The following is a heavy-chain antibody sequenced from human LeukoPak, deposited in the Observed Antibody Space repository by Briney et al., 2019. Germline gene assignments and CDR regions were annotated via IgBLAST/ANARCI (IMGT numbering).Heavy chain of an antibody. CDR1: GYTFTSYG. V-gene: IGHV1-18*01. J-gene: IGHJ6*02. CDR3: ARDRGSSGWYFDYYYYYGMDV. Sequence: GASVKVSCKASGYTFTSYGISWVRQAPGQGLEWMGWISAYNGNTNYAQELQGRVTMTTDTSTSTAYMELRSLRSDDTAVYYCARDRGSSGWYFDYYYYYGMDVWGQGTTVTVSS. CDR2: ISAYNGNT. D-gene: IGHD6-19*01.